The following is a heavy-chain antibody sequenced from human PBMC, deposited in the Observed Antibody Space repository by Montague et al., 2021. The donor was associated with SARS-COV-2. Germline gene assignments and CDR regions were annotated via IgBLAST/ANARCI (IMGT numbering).Heavy chain of an antibody. CDR3: AIGGNHHLFY. CDR2: IFRTGNT. J-gene: IGHJ4*02. D-gene: IGHD2-15*01. CDR1: GGSISGSTYY. V-gene: IGHV4-39*01. Sequence: SETLSLTCTVSGGSISGSTYYWGWIRQAKGMGLEWIGSIFRTGNTYYNPSLGTRVIVSVATSKNQFYVQSESVTDADTAVCYCAIGGNHHLFYWGQGTLVTVSS.